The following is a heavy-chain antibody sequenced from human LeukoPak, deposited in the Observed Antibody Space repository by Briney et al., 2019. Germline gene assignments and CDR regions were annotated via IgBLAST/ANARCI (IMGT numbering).Heavy chain of an antibody. CDR3: ARDRLTMVRGVTYGMDV. J-gene: IGHJ6*02. V-gene: IGHV3-66*01. CDR2: IYSGGRT. CDR1: GFTVSSNY. D-gene: IGHD3-10*01. Sequence: GGSLRLSCAASGFTVSSNYMSWVRQAPGKGLEWVSVIYSGGRTYYADSVKGRFTISRDNSKNTLYLQMNSLRAEDTAVYYCARDRLTMVRGVTYGMDVWGQGTTVTVSS.